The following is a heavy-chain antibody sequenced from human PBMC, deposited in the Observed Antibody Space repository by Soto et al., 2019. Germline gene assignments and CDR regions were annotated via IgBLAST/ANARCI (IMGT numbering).Heavy chain of an antibody. D-gene: IGHD3-16*01. CDR1: GYTFTNYY. CDR3: ARGGPDLATIGGFDY. Sequence: ASVKVSCKASGYTFTNYYMHWVRQAPGQGLEWMGVIHYSGATPTYAQKFQGRVTMARDTSTSTVYVELSSLTSEDTAVYYCARGGPDLATIGGFDYWGQGTLVTV. J-gene: IGHJ4*02. CDR2: IHYSGATP. V-gene: IGHV1-46*01.